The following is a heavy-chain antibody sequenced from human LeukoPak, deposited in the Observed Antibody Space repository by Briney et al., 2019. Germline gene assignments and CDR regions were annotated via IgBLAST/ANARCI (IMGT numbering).Heavy chain of an antibody. J-gene: IGHJ4*02. CDR3: ARGRMVRGVTLTYFDY. D-gene: IGHD3-10*01. Sequence: PSETLSLTCAVYGGSFSGYYWSWIRQPPGKGLEWIGEINHSGSTSYNPSLKSRVTISVDTSKNQFSLKLSSVTAADTAVYYCARGRMVRGVTLTYFDYWGQGTPVTVSS. V-gene: IGHV4-34*01. CDR1: GGSFSGYY. CDR2: INHSGST.